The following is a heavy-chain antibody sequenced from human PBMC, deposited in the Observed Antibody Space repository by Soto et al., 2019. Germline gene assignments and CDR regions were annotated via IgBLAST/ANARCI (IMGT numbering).Heavy chain of an antibody. D-gene: IGHD6-13*01. J-gene: IGHJ4*02. CDR3: ARAATGYSSSWRYFDY. CDR2: IYHSGST. CDR1: GGSISSSSYY. V-gene: IGHV4-39*07. Sequence: SETLSLTRTVSGGSISSSSYYWGWIRQPPGKGLEWIGSIYHSGSTYYNPSLKSRVTISVDTSKNQFSLKLSSVTAADTAVYYCARAATGYSSSWRYFDYWGQGALVTVSS.